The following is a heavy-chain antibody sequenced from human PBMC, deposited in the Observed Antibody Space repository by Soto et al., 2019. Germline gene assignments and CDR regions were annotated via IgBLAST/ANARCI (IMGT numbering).Heavy chain of an antibody. D-gene: IGHD3-22*01. CDR2: ISGSGGST. V-gene: IGHV3-23*01. CDR3: AKTTMIVVVLGDAFDI. Sequence: PGGSLRLSCAASGFTFSSYAMSWVRQAPGKGLEWVSAISGSGGSTYYADSVKGRFTISRDNSKNTLYLQMNSLRAEDTAVYYCAKTTMIVVVLGDAFDIWGQGTMVTVSS. CDR1: GFTFSSYA. J-gene: IGHJ3*02.